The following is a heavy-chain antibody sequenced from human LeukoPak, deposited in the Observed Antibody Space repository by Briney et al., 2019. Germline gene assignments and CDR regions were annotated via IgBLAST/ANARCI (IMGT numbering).Heavy chain of an antibody. CDR2: IYPNRGGT. Sequence: ASVTVSCKASGYTFTGYYMHWVRQAPRQGLEWMGWIYPNRGGTNYAQQFQGRVTMTRATSISTAYMELSRLRFDDTAVYYCARVLSVRGVIKSPFGYWGQGTLVTVSS. CDR1: GYTFTGYY. V-gene: IGHV1-2*02. CDR3: ARVLSVRGVIKSPFGY. D-gene: IGHD3-10*01. J-gene: IGHJ4*02.